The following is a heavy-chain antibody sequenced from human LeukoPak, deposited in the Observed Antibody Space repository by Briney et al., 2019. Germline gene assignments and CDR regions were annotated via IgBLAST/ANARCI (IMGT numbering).Heavy chain of an antibody. Sequence: SETLSLTCAVYGGSFSGYYWSWIRQPPGKGLEWIGEINHSGSTNYNPSLKSRVTISVDTSKNQFSLKLSSVTAADTAVYYCARDRWYDFWSGYPPFHYYGMDVWGQGTTVTVSS. CDR1: GGSFSGYY. CDR2: INHSGST. J-gene: IGHJ6*02. V-gene: IGHV4-34*01. D-gene: IGHD3-3*01. CDR3: ARDRWYDFWSGYPPFHYYGMDV.